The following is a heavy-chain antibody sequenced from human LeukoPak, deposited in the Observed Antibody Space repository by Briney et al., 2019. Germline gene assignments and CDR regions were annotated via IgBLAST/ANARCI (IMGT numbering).Heavy chain of an antibody. CDR3: ARVHYYGSGNFGTPNWFDP. V-gene: IGHV3-11*04. CDR1: GFTFNDYY. D-gene: IGHD3-10*01. J-gene: IGHJ5*02. Sequence: GGSLRLSCAASGFTFNDYYMSWVRQAPGKGLEWVSYIGSSGSPIYYADSVKGRFTISRDNAKNSLYLQMNSLRAEDTAVYYCARVHYYGSGNFGTPNWFDPWGQGTLVTVSS. CDR2: IGSSGSPI.